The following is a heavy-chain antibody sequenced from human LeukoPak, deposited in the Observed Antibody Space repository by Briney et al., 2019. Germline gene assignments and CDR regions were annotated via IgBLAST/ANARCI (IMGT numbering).Heavy chain of an antibody. J-gene: IGHJ4*02. CDR1: GYTFTGYY. Sequence: ASVKVSCKASGYTFTGYYMHWVRQAPGQGLEWMGWINPNSGGTNYAQRFQGRVTMIRDTSISTAYMELRRLRSDDTAVYYCAREGAATFDYWGQGTLVTVSS. V-gene: IGHV1-2*02. CDR2: INPNSGGT. D-gene: IGHD6-13*01. CDR3: AREGAATFDY.